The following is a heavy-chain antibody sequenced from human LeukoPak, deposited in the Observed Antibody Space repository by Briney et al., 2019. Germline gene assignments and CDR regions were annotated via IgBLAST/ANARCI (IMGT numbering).Heavy chain of an antibody. CDR3: ARDREITLYYYGMDV. D-gene: IGHD1-14*01. J-gene: IGHJ6*02. V-gene: IGHV3-30*02. CDR2: IRYDGSNK. Sequence: PGGSLRLSCAASGFTFSSYGMHWVRQAPGKGLEWVAFIRYDGSNKYYADSVKGRFTISRDNSKNTLYLQMNSLRAEDTAVYYCARDREITLYYYGMDVWGQGTTVTVSS. CDR1: GFTFSSYG.